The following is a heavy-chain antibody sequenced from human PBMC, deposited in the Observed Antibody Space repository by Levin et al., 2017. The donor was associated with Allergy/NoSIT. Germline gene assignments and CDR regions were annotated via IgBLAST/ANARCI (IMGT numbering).Heavy chain of an antibody. CDR2: ISWNSGSI. CDR3: AKDDSGYCSSTSCYPLYMDV. V-gene: IGHV3-9*01. CDR1: GFTFDDYA. J-gene: IGHJ6*03. D-gene: IGHD2-2*01. Sequence: SCAASGFTFDDYAMHWVRQAPGKGLEWVSGISWNSGSIGYADSVKGRFTISRDNAKNSLYLQMNSLRAEDTALYYCAKDDSGYCSSTSCYPLYMDVWGKGTTVTVSS.